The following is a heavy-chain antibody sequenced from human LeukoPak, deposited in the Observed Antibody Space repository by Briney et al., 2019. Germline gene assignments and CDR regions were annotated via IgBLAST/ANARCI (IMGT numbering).Heavy chain of an antibody. CDR2: IWNDGSDQ. CDR1: GFTFRHYG. Sequence: GESLRLSCATSGFTFRHYGMHWVRQAPGKGLEWVAVIWNDGSDQRYADFVRGRFAVSRDNSNNILYLHMNGLTADDTARYYCAKDGVGSDNYHAFDIWGQGTVVSVSS. CDR3: AKDGVGSDNYHAFDI. V-gene: IGHV3-30*02. D-gene: IGHD1-20*01. J-gene: IGHJ3*02.